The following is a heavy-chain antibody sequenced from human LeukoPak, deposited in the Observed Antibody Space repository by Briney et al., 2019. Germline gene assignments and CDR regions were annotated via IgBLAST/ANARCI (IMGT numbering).Heavy chain of an antibody. CDR3: ASPSVDLLSLDY. Sequence: SETLSLTCTVSGGSISSGDYYWSWIRQPPGKGLEWIGYIYYSGSTYYNPSLKSRVTISVDTSKNQFSLKLSSVTAADTAVYYCASPSVDLLSLDYWGQGTLVTVSS. V-gene: IGHV4-30-4*01. J-gene: IGHJ4*02. CDR1: GGSISSGDYY. D-gene: IGHD1-26*01. CDR2: IYYSGST.